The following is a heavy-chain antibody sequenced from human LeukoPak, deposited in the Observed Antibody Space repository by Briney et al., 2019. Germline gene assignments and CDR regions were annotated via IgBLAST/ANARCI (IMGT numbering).Heavy chain of an antibody. V-gene: IGHV4-38-2*02. CDR3: ARVYIYGRSYFDY. Sequence: SEILSLTCTVSGYSISTGFYWGWIRQPPGKGLEWIGAIHGGGTTNYNPSLKSRLTLSVDTSTNQFTLNLSSVTVADTAIYYCARVYIYGRSYFDYWGQGTLVTVSS. D-gene: IGHD5-18*01. CDR1: GYSISTGFY. CDR2: IHGGGTT. J-gene: IGHJ4*02.